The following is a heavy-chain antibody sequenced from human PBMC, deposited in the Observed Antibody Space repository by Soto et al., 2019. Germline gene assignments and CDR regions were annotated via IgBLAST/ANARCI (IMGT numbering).Heavy chain of an antibody. D-gene: IGHD4-17*01. Sequence: EVQVLESGGGLVQPGGSLRLSCAASGFTISSYAMSWVRQAPGKGLEWVSAISGSGDSTRYADSVQGRFTISRDTSKHTLYLQMNSLRAEDTAVYYCAKFYYGDYSYYYYGMDVWGQGTTVTVSS. CDR2: ISGSGDST. J-gene: IGHJ6*02. V-gene: IGHV3-23*01. CDR3: AKFYYGDYSYYYYGMDV. CDR1: GFTISSYA.